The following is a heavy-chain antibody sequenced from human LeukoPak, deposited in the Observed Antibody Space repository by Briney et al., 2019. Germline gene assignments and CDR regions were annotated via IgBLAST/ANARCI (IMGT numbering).Heavy chain of an antibody. CDR1: GFTFSSYG. CDR2: ISYDGSNK. CDR3: AKDRTVTTLYYFDY. Sequence: GGSLRLSCAASGFTFSSYGMHWVRQAPGKGLGWVAVISYDGSNKYYADSVKGRFTISRDNSKNTLYLQMNSLRAEDTAVYYCAKDRTVTTLYYFDYWGQGTLVTVSS. J-gene: IGHJ4*02. D-gene: IGHD4-17*01. V-gene: IGHV3-30*18.